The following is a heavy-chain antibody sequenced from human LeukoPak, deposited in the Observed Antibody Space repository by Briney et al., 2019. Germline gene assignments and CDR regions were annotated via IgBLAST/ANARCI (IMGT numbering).Heavy chain of an antibody. CDR3: ARGHDSGFDP. Sequence: SETLSLTCAVYGGSFSGYYWSWIRQPPGKGLEWIGEINHSGSTNYNPSLKSRVTISVDTSKNQFSLKLSSVTAADTAVYYCARGHDSGFDPWGQGTLVTVSS. CDR1: GGSFSGYY. CDR2: INHSGST. D-gene: IGHD1-26*01. V-gene: IGHV4-34*01. J-gene: IGHJ5*02.